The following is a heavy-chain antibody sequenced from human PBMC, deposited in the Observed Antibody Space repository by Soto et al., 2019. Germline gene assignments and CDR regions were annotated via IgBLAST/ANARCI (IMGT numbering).Heavy chain of an antibody. Sequence: QVQLVESGGGLVKPGGSLRLSCAVSGFTVSDHYMTWIRQAPGKGLEWVSYISGSGTYTNYADSVKGRFIICRDIAQNSLWLQINSLRAEDTAVYYCARSSGWRQVVGYKYGLDVWGQGTAVTVSS. V-gene: IGHV3-11*06. CDR2: ISGSGTYT. D-gene: IGHD3-22*01. J-gene: IGHJ6*02. CDR3: ARSSGWRQVVGYKYGLDV. CDR1: GFTVSDHY.